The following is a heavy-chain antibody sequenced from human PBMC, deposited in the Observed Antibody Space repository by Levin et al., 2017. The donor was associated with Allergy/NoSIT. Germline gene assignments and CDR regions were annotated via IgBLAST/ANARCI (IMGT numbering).Heavy chain of an antibody. CDR3: ARDTSTVTTVYFDS. J-gene: IGHJ4*02. CDR1: GFTFDDYA. D-gene: IGHD4-17*01. Sequence: GESLKISCAASGFTFDDYAMSWVRQVPGKGLEWVSGISWNGGSSAYADSVKGRFTISRDNAKNSLYLHMNSLRAEDTAFYYCARDTSTVTTVYFDSWGQGTLVTVSS. CDR2: ISWNGGSS. V-gene: IGHV3-20*04.